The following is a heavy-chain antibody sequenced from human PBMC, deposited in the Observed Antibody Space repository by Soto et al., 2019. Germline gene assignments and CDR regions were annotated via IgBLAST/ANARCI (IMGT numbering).Heavy chain of an antibody. J-gene: IGHJ4*02. CDR2: ISYDGSSK. Sequence: GGSLRLSCAASGFTFNSYGLHWVRQAPGKGLEWVAVISYDGSSKYYADSVKGRFTISKDSSKNTLYLQMNSLRAEDTAVYYCAKQRGNGGNSNLYYFDYWGQGALVTVSS. CDR3: AKQRGNGGNSNLYYFDY. CDR1: GFTFNSYG. V-gene: IGHV3-30*18. D-gene: IGHD2-21*02.